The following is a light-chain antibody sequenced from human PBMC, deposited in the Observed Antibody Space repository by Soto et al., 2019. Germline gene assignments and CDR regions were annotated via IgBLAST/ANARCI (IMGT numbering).Light chain of an antibody. J-gene: IGKJ5*01. CDR3: QQNYSPPPIT. CDR2: AAS. Sequence: DIQMTQSPSSLSASVGDRVTITCRASQSITRFLNWYQQKPGKAPKLLIYAASSLQSGVPSRFSGSGSGTDFTLTINSLQPEDFATYYCQQNYSPPPITFGQGTRLEIK. V-gene: IGKV1-39*01. CDR1: QSITRF.